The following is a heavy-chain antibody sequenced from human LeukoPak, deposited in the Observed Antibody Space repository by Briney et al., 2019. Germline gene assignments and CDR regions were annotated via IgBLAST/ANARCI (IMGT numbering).Heavy chain of an antibody. V-gene: IGHV3-30*18. CDR2: ISYDGSNK. CDR1: GFTVSSNY. D-gene: IGHD1-26*01. CDR3: AKDRSGSYSPYYFDY. J-gene: IGHJ4*02. Sequence: PGGSLRLSCAASGFTVSSNYMSWVRQAPGKGLEWVAVISYDGSNKYYADSVKGRFTISRDNSKNTLYLQMNSLRAEDTAVYYCAKDRSGSYSPYYFDYWGQGTLVTVSS.